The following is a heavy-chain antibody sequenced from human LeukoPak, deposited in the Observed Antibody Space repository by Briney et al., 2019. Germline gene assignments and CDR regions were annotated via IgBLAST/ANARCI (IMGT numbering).Heavy chain of an antibody. CDR1: GFTFSSYA. CDR3: ARELGEALHYFDY. CDR2: LYSYGTT. J-gene: IGHJ4*02. V-gene: IGHV3-23*01. D-gene: IGHD2-21*01. Sequence: PGGSLRLSCAASGFTFSSYAMSWVRQAPGKGLEWVATLYSYGTTYYADSVKGRFTISRDNSKNTLYLQMNSPRAEDTALYYCARELGEALHYFDYWGRGSLVTVSS.